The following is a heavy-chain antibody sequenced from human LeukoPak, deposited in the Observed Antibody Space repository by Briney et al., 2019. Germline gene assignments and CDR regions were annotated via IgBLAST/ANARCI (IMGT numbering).Heavy chain of an antibody. CDR1: GGSISSYY. CDR2: IYYSGST. D-gene: IGHD3/OR15-3a*01. V-gene: IGHV4-59*01. CDR3: ARWHSVWTSFDY. J-gene: IGHJ4*02. Sequence: PSETLSLTCTVSGGSISSYYWSWIRQPPGKGLEWIGYIYYSGSTNYNPSLKSRVTISVATSKNQFSLKLSSGAAANTAVYYGARWHSVWTSFDYWGQGTLVTVSA.